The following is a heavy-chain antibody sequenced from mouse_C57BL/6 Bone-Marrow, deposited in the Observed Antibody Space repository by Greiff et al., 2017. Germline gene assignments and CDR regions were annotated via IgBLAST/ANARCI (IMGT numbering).Heavy chain of an antibody. J-gene: IGHJ4*01. CDR2: IDPENGDT. D-gene: IGHD2-1*01. V-gene: IGHV14-4*01. CDR1: GFNIKDDY. CDR3: TPIYYGNYPYAMDY. Sequence: EVQLQESGAELVRPGASVKLSCTASGFNIKDDYMHWVKQRPEQGLEWIGWIDPENGDTEYASKFQGKATITADTSSNTAYLQLSSLTYEDTAVYYCTPIYYGNYPYAMDYWGQGTSVTVSS.